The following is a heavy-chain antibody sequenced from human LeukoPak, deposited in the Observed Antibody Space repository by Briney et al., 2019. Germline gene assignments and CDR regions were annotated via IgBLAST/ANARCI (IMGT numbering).Heavy chain of an antibody. CDR1: GGSFSGYY. D-gene: IGHD4-17*01. J-gene: IGHJ5*02. Sequence: SETLSLTCAVYGGSFSGYYWSWIRQPPGKGLEWIGEINHSGSTNYNPSLKSRVTISVDTSRNQFSLKLSSVTAADTAVYYCARGLRWLPQAWGQGTLVTVSS. CDR3: ARGLRWLPQA. V-gene: IGHV4-34*01. CDR2: INHSGST.